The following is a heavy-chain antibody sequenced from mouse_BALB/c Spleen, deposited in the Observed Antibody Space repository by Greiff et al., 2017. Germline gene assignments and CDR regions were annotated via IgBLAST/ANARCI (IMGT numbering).Heavy chain of an antibody. Sequence: VQLQQSGAELVKPGASVKLSCKASGYTFTSYWMHWVKQRPGQGLEWIGEINPSNGRTNYNEKFKSKATLTVDKSSSTAYMQLSSLTSEDSAVYYCAITGIYDYEAFAYWGQGTLVTVSA. CDR2: INPSNGRT. V-gene: IGHV1S81*02. D-gene: IGHD2-4*01. CDR1: GYTFTSYW. CDR3: AITGIYDYEAFAY. J-gene: IGHJ3*01.